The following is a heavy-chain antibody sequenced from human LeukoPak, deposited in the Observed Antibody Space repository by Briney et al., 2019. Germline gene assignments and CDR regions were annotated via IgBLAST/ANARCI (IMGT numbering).Heavy chain of an antibody. J-gene: IGHJ3*02. CDR1: GGSISSGSYY. CDR3: AREGFNREIDI. D-gene: IGHD1-26*01. V-gene: IGHV4-61*02. CDR2: IYTSGST. Sequence: SETLSLTCTVSGGSISSGSYYWSWIRQPAGKGLEWIGPIYTSGSTNYNPSLKSRVTISVDTSKNQFSLKLSSVTAADTAVYYCAREGFNREIDIWGQGTMVTVSS.